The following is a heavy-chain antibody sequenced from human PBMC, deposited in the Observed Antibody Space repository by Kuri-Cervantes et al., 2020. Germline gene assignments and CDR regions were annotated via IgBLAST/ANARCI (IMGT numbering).Heavy chain of an antibody. CDR2: ISAYNGNT. Sequence: ASVKVSCKASGYTFTGFGISWVRQAPGQGLEWMGWISAYNGNTNYAQKLQGRVTMTTDTSTSTAYMELRSLRSDDTAVYYCARGRRIAAAGGGTFDYWGQGTLVTVSS. D-gene: IGHD6-13*01. V-gene: IGHV1-18*01. J-gene: IGHJ4*02. CDR3: ARGRRIAAAGGGTFDY. CDR1: GYTFTGFG.